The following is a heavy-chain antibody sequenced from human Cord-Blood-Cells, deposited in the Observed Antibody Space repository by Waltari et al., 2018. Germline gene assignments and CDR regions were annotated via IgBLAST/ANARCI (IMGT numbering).Heavy chain of an antibody. J-gene: IGHJ3*02. CDR2: IKQYGSEK. CDR1: GFTFSSYW. CDR3: ARDYSQLGDAFDI. Sequence: EVQLVESGGGLVQPGGSLRLSCAASGFTFSSYWMSWVRRAPGKGVEVGDNIKQYGSEKYYGDSVKGRFTISRDNAKNSLYLQMNSLRAENTAVYYCARDYSQLGDAFDIWGQGTMVTVSS. D-gene: IGHD6-13*01. V-gene: IGHV3-7*01.